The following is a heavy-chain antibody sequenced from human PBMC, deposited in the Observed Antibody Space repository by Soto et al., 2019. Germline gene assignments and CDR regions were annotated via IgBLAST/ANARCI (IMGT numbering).Heavy chain of an antibody. CDR2: ISYDGSNK. V-gene: IGHV3-30*18. J-gene: IGHJ4*02. Sequence: QVQLVESGGGVVQPGRSLRLSCAASGFTFSSYGMHWVRQAPGKGLEWVAVISYDGSNKYYADSVKGRFTISRDNSKNPLYLQMNSLRAEDTAVYYCAQDLAEEMTTPSDYWGQGTLVTVSS. D-gene: IGHD2-15*01. CDR3: AQDLAEEMTTPSDY. CDR1: GFTFSSYG.